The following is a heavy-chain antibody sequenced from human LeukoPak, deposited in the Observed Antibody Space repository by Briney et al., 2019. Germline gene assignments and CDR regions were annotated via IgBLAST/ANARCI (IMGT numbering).Heavy chain of an antibody. Sequence: PGRSLRLSCAASGFTFSSYGMHWVRQAPGKGLEWVAVIWYDGSNKYYADSVKGRFTISRDNSKNTLYLQMNSLIAEDTAVYYCARDLDYGDEIPDYWGQGTLVTVSS. CDR2: IWYDGSNK. J-gene: IGHJ4*02. CDR1: GFTFSSYG. CDR3: ARDLDYGDEIPDY. V-gene: IGHV3-33*01. D-gene: IGHD4-17*01.